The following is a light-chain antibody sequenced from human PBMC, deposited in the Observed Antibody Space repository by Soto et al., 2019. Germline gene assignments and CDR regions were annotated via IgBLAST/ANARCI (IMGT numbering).Light chain of an antibody. V-gene: IGKV3-11*01. CDR2: DAS. CDR3: QQRTNWPPPFT. Sequence: EVVLIQSPATLSLSPGDRATLSCRASQNLATYLAWYQQKPGQAPRLLIYDASNRATGIPARFSGSGSGTDFTLTISSLEPEDFAVYYCQQRTNWPPPFTFGQGTRLEIK. J-gene: IGKJ5*01. CDR1: QNLATY.